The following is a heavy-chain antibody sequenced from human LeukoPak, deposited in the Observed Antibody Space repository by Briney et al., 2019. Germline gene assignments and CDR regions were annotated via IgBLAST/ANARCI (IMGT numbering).Heavy chain of an antibody. Sequence: SETLSLTCAVYGGSFSGYYWSWIRQPPGKGLEWIGEINHSGSTNYNPSLKTRVTISVDASKNQFSLRLTSVTAADTAVYYCARVGHPTPRRVLSAVTIPTAGAFDIWGQGTLVTVSS. V-gene: IGHV4-34*01. J-gene: IGHJ3*02. CDR2: INHSGST. CDR3: ARVGHPTPRRVLSAVTIPTAGAFDI. CDR1: GGSFSGYY. D-gene: IGHD4-17*01.